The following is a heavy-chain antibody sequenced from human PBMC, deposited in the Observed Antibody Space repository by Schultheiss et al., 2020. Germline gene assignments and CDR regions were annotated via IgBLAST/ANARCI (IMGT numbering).Heavy chain of an antibody. J-gene: IGHJ3*02. V-gene: IGHV3-21*04. CDR1: GFTFSSYA. Sequence: GGSLRLSCAASGFTFSSYAMSWVRQAPGKGLEWVSSISSSSSYIYYADSVKGRFTISRDNAKNSLYLQMNSLRAEDTALYYCAKDSDDYSSGWYSAFDIWGQGKMGTVSS. CDR3: AKDSDDYSSGWYSAFDI. CDR2: ISSSSSYI. D-gene: IGHD6-19*01.